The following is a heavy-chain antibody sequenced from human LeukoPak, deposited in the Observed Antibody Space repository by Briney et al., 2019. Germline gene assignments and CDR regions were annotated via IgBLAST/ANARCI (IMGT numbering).Heavy chain of an antibody. J-gene: IGHJ4*02. CDR3: ASTRSFDY. CDR2: INHSGST. V-gene: IGHV4-34*01. CDR1: GGSFSGYY. Sequence: SETLSLTCAVYGGSFSGYYWSWIRQPPGKGLEWIGEINHSGSTNYNPSLKNRVTISVDTSKNQFSLKLSSVTAADTAVYYCASTRSFDYWGQGTLVTVSS. D-gene: IGHD2-15*01.